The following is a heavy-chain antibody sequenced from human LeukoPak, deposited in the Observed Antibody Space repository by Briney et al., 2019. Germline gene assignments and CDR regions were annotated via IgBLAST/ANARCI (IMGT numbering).Heavy chain of an antibody. D-gene: IGHD3-22*01. J-gene: IGHJ4*02. CDR1: GFTFSSYA. Sequence: GGSLRLSCAASGFTFSSYAMSWVRQAPGKGLEWVSAISGSGGSTYYADSVKGRFTISRDNSKNTLYLQMNSLRDEDTAVYYCAKDAGYDSSGEVDYWGQGTLVTVSS. V-gene: IGHV3-23*01. CDR3: AKDAGYDSSGEVDY. CDR2: ISGSGGST.